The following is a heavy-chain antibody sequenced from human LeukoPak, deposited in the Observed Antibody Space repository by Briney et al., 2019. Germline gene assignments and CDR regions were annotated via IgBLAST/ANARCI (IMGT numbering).Heavy chain of an antibody. CDR2: IYNGGTT. V-gene: IGHV3-66*02. D-gene: IGHD6-6*01. CDR1: GVTSNY. CDR3: AGGGEAARSLVY. Sequence: GGSLRLSCAASGVTSNYMTWVRQAAGKGLEWVSVIYNGGTTYYADSVKGRFTISRDNSKSTLLVYLQMNSLRTDDTALYYCAGGGEAARSLVYWGQGALVTVSS. J-gene: IGHJ4*02.